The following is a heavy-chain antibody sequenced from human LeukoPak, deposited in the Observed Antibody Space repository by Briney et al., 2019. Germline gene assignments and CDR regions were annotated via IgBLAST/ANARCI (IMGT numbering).Heavy chain of an antibody. V-gene: IGHV3-73*01. CDR2: IRTKPNNYAA. D-gene: IGHD6-19*01. CDR3: TRTGYTSGTDDY. CDR1: GFTFSGAA. J-gene: IGHJ4*02. Sequence: GGSLRLSCVASGFTFSGAAIHWLRQASGKGLEWVGRIRTKPNNYAAAYTASVKGRFTISRDDSKNTAYLQMNSLKTEDTAVYYCTRTGYTSGTDDYWGQGTLVTVSS.